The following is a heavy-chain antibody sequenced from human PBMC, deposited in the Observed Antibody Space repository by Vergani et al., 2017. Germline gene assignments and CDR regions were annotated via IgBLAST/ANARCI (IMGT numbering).Heavy chain of an antibody. CDR2: INHSGST. Sequence: QVQLQQWGAGLLKPSETLSLTCAVYGGSFSGYYWSWIRQPPGKGLEWIGEINHSGSTNYNPSLKSRVTISVDTSKNQSSLKLSSVTAADTAVYYCARGELLGYCSVGSCHGWFDPWGQGTLVTVSS. D-gene: IGHD2-15*01. CDR1: GGSFSGYY. J-gene: IGHJ5*02. CDR3: ARGELLGYCSVGSCHGWFDP. V-gene: IGHV4-34*01.